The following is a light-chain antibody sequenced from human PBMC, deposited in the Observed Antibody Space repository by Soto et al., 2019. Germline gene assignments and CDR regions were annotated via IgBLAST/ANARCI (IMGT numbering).Light chain of an antibody. Sequence: EIVLTQSPGTLSLSPGERATLSCRASQSVNSNYLAWYQQKPGQGPRVLMYGASSRATGIPDRFSGSGSGTAFHLTISRLEPEDFAVYYCQQYDSPPRTFGQGTKVEIK. V-gene: IGKV3-20*01. CDR3: QQYDSPPRT. CDR1: QSVNSNY. J-gene: IGKJ1*01. CDR2: GAS.